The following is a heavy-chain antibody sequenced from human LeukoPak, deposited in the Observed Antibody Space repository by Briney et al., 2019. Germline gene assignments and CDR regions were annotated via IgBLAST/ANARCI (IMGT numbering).Heavy chain of an antibody. CDR2: ISGSGGST. Sequence: QSGGSLRLSCAASGFTFSSYAMTWVRQAPGKGLEWVSAISGSGGSTYYADSVKGRFTISRDNFKNTLYLQMNSLRAEDTAVYYCAKGVVVVPAATYYFDYWGQGTLVTVSS. CDR1: GFTFSSYA. V-gene: IGHV3-23*01. CDR3: AKGVVVVPAATYYFDY. D-gene: IGHD2-2*01. J-gene: IGHJ4*02.